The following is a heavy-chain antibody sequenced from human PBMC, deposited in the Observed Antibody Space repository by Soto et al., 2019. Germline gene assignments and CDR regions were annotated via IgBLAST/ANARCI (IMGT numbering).Heavy chain of an antibody. V-gene: IGHV4-34*01. CDR3: ARLQYYDFWSGYYFNAGLRSAFDI. D-gene: IGHD3-3*01. Sequence: PSETLSLTCAVYGGSFSGYYWSWIRQPPGKGLEWIGEINHSGSTNYNPSLKSRVTISVDTSKNQFSLKLSSVTAADTAVYYCARLQYYDFWSGYYFNAGLRSAFDIWGQGTMVTVSS. CDR1: GGSFSGYY. CDR2: INHSGST. J-gene: IGHJ3*02.